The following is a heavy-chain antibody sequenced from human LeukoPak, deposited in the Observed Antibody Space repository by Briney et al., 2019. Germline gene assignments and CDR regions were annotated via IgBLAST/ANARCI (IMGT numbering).Heavy chain of an antibody. V-gene: IGHV3-7*03. CDR3: ANEKTKTFDY. J-gene: IGHJ4*02. Sequence: GGSLRLSCAASGFTLRKHWMIWVRQAPGKGLECVAIIKQDGSEKYYVNSVKGRFTISRDNAKNSLYLQMNSLRAEDTALYYCANEKTKTFDYWGRGTLVTVSS. CDR1: GFTLRKHW. D-gene: IGHD1-14*01. CDR2: IKQDGSEK.